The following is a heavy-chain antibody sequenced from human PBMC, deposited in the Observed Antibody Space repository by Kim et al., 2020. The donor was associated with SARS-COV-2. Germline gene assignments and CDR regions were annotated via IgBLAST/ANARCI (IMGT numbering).Heavy chain of an antibody. V-gene: IGHV3-23*01. J-gene: IGHJ4*02. D-gene: IGHD3-22*01. CDR3: AKDLTYYYDSSGYYGFDY. Sequence: KGRFTISRDNSKNTLYLQMNSLRAEDTAVYYCAKDLTYYYDSSGYYGFDYWGQGTLVTVSS.